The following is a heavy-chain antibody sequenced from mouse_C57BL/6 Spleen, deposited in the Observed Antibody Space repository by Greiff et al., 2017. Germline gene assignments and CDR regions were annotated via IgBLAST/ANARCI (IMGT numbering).Heavy chain of an antibody. D-gene: IGHD2-5*01. Sequence: EVKLVESGGDLVKPGGSLKLSCAASGFTFSSYGMSWVRQTPDKRLEWVATISSGGSYTNYPDSVKGRFTISRDNAKNTLYLQMSSLKSEDTAMYYCARRYSNYIYAMDYWGQGTSVTVSS. J-gene: IGHJ4*01. CDR3: ARRYSNYIYAMDY. CDR1: GFTFSSYG. CDR2: ISSGGSYT. V-gene: IGHV5-6*02.